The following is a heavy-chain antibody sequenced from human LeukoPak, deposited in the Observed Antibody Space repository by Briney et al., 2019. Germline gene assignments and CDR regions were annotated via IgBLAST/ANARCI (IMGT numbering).Heavy chain of an antibody. CDR1: GYMFTGYY. V-gene: IGHV1-2*02. D-gene: IGHD2-2*01. CDR3: GCTTVPGHGYLEF. CDR2: INPDSGGT. Sequence: VASVKVSCKASGYMFTGYYMHWVRQAPGQGLEWMGWINPDSGGTNYAPKFRGRVTMTRDTSINTAYMELSRLRSDDTAVYYCGCTTVPGHGYLEFWGQGSLVTVSS. J-gene: IGHJ4*02.